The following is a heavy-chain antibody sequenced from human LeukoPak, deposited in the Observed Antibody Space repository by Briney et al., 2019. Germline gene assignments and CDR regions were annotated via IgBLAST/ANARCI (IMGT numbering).Heavy chain of an antibody. CDR3: ARGGYDFWSGYIDY. Sequence: GASVKVSCKASGYTFTGYYMHWVRQAPGQGLEWMGWINPNSGGTNYAQKFQGRVTMTRDTSISTAYMELSKLRSDDTAVYYCARGGYDFWSGYIDYWGQGTLVTVSS. J-gene: IGHJ4*02. D-gene: IGHD3-3*01. CDR1: GYTFTGYY. V-gene: IGHV1-2*02. CDR2: INPNSGGT.